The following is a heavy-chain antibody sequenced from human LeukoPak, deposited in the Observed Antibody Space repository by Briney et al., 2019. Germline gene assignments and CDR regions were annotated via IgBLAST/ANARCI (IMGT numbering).Heavy chain of an antibody. CDR1: GFILSDYN. D-gene: IGHD1-26*01. CDR2: IDISGAYI. J-gene: IGHJ4*02. V-gene: IGHV3-21*01. Sequence: GGSLRLSCAASGFILSDYNMNWVRQAPGKGLEWVSFIDISGAYITYADSVKGRFTVSRDNAKNSLYLQMNSLRAEDTAVYYCTRDLSATARAYDYWGQGTLVTVSS. CDR3: TRDLSATARAYDY.